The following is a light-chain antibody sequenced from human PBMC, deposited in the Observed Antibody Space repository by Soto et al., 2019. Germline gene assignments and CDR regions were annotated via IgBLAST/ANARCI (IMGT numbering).Light chain of an antibody. CDR1: LSFASSY. CDR3: QQYGSSPPYT. CDR2: AAS. Sequence: EIVLTQSPGTLSLSPGERATLSCRASLSFASSYLGWYQQKPGQAPRLLIYAASSRATGIPDRFSGSGSGTDFTLTISRLEPEDSAVYYCQQYGSSPPYTFGQGTKLEI. J-gene: IGKJ2*01. V-gene: IGKV3-20*01.